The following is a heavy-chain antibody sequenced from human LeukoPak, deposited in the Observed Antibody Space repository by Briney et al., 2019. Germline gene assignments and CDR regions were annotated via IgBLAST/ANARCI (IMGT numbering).Heavy chain of an antibody. CDR3: ARHDVYGSGSYYYWFDL. J-gene: IGHJ5*02. V-gene: IGHV5-10-1*01. D-gene: IGHD3-10*01. CDR1: GCHFNNYW. Sequence: HGGSRQISCKASGCHFNNYWISGVGQLPGKGREWMGRIDTGDSYTYYRPSFQGHFTISVDKSISTAYLQWSGLKASDTAMYYCARHDVYGSGSYYYWFDLWGQGTLVTVSS. CDR2: IDTGDSYT.